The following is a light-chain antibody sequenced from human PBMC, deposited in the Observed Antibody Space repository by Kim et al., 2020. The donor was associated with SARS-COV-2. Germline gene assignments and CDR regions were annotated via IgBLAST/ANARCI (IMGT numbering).Light chain of an antibody. V-gene: IGKV3-15*01. Sequence: SFSPGERAPLSCRASQSVGNNLAWYQQKPGQAPRLLMYGASPRPTGTPGRFSGGGSGTDFTLTISSLQSEDLAAYYCQQYKIWPYTFGQGTKLEI. CDR1: QSVGNN. CDR2: GAS. J-gene: IGKJ2*01. CDR3: QQYKIWPYT.